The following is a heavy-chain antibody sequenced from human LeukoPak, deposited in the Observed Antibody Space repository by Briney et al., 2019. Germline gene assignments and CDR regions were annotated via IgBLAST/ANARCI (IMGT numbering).Heavy chain of an antibody. CDR1: GYTPTELS. CDR2: FDPEDGGT. J-gene: IGHJ6*02. Sequence: ASVKVSCKVSGYTPTELSMHWVRQAPGKGLEWMGGFDPEDGGTIYAQKFQGRVTMTEDTSTDTAYMELSSLRSEDTAVYYCATGYDSSGYYSGVFYYYGMDVWGQGTTVTVSS. D-gene: IGHD3-22*01. V-gene: IGHV1-24*01. CDR3: ATGYDSSGYYSGVFYYYGMDV.